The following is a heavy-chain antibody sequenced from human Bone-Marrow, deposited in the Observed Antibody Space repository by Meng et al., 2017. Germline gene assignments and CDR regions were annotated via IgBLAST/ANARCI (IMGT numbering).Heavy chain of an antibody. CDR2: IFYNGNT. V-gene: IGHV4-59*01. J-gene: IGHJ3*02. Sequence: SETLSLTCTVSGGSISHYFWSWIRQPPGKGLEWIGYIFYNGNTNYNPSLKSRVTISGDTSKNQFSLKLSSVTAADTAVYYCAREVPEYYYDSSGYYSGAFDIWGQGTMVTVSS. CDR3: AREVPEYYYDSSGYYSGAFDI. CDR1: GGSISHYF. D-gene: IGHD3-22*01.